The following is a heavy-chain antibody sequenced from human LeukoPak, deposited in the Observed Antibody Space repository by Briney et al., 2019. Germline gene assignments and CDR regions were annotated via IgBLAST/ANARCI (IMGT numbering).Heavy chain of an antibody. CDR1: GGSISSSTYY. Sequence: SETLSLTCTVSGGSISSSTYYWAWIRQPPGEGLEWIGCIYYSGSTYYNPSLKSRVTISVDTSKIQFSLKLSSVTAADKAVYYCASQGDSSGYYRGFDPWGQGTLVTVSS. CDR3: ASQGDSSGYYRGFDP. J-gene: IGHJ5*02. CDR2: IYYSGST. V-gene: IGHV4-39*01. D-gene: IGHD3-22*01.